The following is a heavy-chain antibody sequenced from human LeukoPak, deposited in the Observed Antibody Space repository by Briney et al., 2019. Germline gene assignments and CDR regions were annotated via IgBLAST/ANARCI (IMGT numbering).Heavy chain of an antibody. J-gene: IGHJ4*02. CDR1: GGSFSGCY. Sequence: PSETLSLTCAVYGGSFSGCYWSWIRQPPGKGLEWIGEINHSGSTNYNPSLKSRVTISVDTSKNQFSLKLSSVTAADTAVYYCARGSPYCSSTSCPFVDYWGQGTLVTVSS. D-gene: IGHD2-2*01. V-gene: IGHV4-34*01. CDR3: ARGSPYCSSTSCPFVDY. CDR2: INHSGST.